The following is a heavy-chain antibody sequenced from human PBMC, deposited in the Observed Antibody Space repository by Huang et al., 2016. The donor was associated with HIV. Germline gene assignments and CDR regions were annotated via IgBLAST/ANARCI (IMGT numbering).Heavy chain of an antibody. CDR1: GGTFSTFG. CDR3: ARPSDAAMIRDYYYPMDV. J-gene: IGHJ6*02. D-gene: IGHD5-18*01. Sequence: QVQLVQSEAEVKKPGSSVTVSCKASGGTFSTFGLRWVRQASGRGLEWMAGIITIYNTTYTEQKFKGRVTLTADESTNTASMELNSLTFEDTAVYYCARPSDAAMIRDYYYPMDVWGQGTTVTVS. CDR2: IITIYNTT. V-gene: IGHV1-69*01.